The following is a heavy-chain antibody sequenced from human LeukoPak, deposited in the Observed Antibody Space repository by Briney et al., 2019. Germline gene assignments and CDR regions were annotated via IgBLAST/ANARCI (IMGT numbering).Heavy chain of an antibody. V-gene: IGHV4-34*01. Sequence: SETLPLTCAVYGGSFSGYSWSWIRQPPGKGLEWIGEINHSGSTNYNPSLKSRVTISVDTSKNQFSLKLSSVTAADTAVYYCARRDDAWGQGTLVTVSS. CDR2: INHSGST. J-gene: IGHJ5*02. CDR1: GGSFSGYS. CDR3: ARRDDA.